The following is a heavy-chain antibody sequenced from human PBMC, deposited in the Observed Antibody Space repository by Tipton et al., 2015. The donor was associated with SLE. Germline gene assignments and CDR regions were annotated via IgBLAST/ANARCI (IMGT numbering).Heavy chain of an antibody. CDR2: IYDDGTT. V-gene: IGHV4-39*07. Sequence: LRLSCTVSGVSIRSTNYYWGWIRQPPGKGPAWIGSIYDDGTTYYNPSLKSRVTISVDTSKNQFSLKVNSLTAADTAVYYCARDRAICTRTTCYGDNWFDPWGQGTLVTVSS. CDR3: ARDRAICTRTTCYGDNWFDP. CDR1: GVSIRSTNYY. J-gene: IGHJ5*02. D-gene: IGHD2-2*01.